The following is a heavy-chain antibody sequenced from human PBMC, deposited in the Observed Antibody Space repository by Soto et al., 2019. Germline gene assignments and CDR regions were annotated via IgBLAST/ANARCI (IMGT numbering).Heavy chain of an antibody. J-gene: IGHJ6*02. V-gene: IGHV3-15*01. CDR3: TTDWTMIVSYYYGMDV. CDR2: IKSKTDGGTT. Sequence: GGSLRLSCAASGFTFRRNNMNWVRQAPGKGLEWVGRIKSKTDGGTTDYAAPVKGRFTISRDDSKNTLYLQMNSLKTEDTAVYYCTTDWTMIVSYYYGMDVWGQGTTVTVSS. D-gene: IGHD3-22*01. CDR1: GFTFRRNN.